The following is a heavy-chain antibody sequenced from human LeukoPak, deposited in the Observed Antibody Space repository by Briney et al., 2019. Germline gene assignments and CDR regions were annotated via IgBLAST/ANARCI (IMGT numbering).Heavy chain of an antibody. V-gene: IGHV4-59*01. Sequence: PSETLSLTCTVSGGSISSYYWSWIRQPPGKGLEWIGYIYYSGSTNYNPSLKSRVTISVDTSKKQFSLKLSSVTAADTAVYYCARETPYGSGSYPFDYWGQGTLVTVSS. J-gene: IGHJ4*02. CDR1: GGSISSYY. CDR2: IYYSGST. CDR3: ARETPYGSGSYPFDY. D-gene: IGHD3-10*01.